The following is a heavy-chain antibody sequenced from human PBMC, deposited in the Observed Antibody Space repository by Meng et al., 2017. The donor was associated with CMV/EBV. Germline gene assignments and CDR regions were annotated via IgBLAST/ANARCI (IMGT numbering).Heavy chain of an antibody. D-gene: IGHD4-17*01. CDR2: FDPEDGET. Sequence: ASVKVSCKVSGYTLTELSRHWVRQAPGKGLEWMGGFDPEDGETIYAQKFQGRVTMTEDTSTDTAYMELSSLRSEDTAVYYCARGRGITVTTPFDYWGQGTLVTVSS. V-gene: IGHV1-24*01. CDR3: ARGRGITVTTPFDY. CDR1: GYTLTELS. J-gene: IGHJ4*02.